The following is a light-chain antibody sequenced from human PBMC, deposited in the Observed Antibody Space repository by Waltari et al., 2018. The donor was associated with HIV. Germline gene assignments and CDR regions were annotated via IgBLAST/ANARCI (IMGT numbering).Light chain of an antibody. Sequence: SYELTQPPSVSVSPDQTATITCSGDALAKQHSYWYQQKAGQAPVLVIFAGTERPSGIPELFSGTRSETTVTLTITGVQAEDEADYYCESADSTGSYYLFGRGTRLTVL. CDR2: AGT. CDR1: ALAKQH. CDR3: ESADSTGSYYL. V-gene: IGLV3-25*03. J-gene: IGLJ1*01.